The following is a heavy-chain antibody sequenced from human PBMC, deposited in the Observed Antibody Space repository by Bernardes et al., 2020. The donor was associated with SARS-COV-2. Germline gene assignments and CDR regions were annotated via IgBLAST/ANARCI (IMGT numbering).Heavy chain of an antibody. CDR2: IHPSDSDT. D-gene: IGHD2-2*01. J-gene: IGHJ4*02. V-gene: IGHV5-51*01. CDR3: ARLYCSSTTCYRGADY. Sequence: GESLKISCNGSGYIFSSYWIAWVRQMPGKGLEWMGIIHPSDSDTKYSPSLQGQVTMSADTSTSTAYLQWNSLKASATPIYYCARLYCSSTTCYRGADYWGQGTLVTVAS. CDR1: GYIFSSYW.